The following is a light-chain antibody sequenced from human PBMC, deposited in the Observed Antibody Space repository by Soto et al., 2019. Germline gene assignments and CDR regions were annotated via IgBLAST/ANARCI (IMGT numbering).Light chain of an antibody. CDR3: QQYVSPPPT. V-gene: IGKV1-33*01. Sequence: DIQMTQSPSSLSASVGDRVTITCQASQHISNSLNWYQQKPGKAPKLLIYDASQLETGVPSRFSASGSGTDFTFTISSLQPEDFATYYCQQYVSPPPTFGGGTKVEIK. J-gene: IGKJ4*01. CDR1: QHISNS. CDR2: DAS.